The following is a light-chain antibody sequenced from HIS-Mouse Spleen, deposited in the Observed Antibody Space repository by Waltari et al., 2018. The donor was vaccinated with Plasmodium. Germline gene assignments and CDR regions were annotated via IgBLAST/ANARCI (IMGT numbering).Light chain of an antibody. V-gene: IGLV3-25*03. Sequence: SYELTQPPSVSVSPGQTARITCSGDALPKQYAYWYQQKPGQAPWRVIYKDSERPSGIPERFSGSSSGTTVTLTISGVQAEDEADYYCQSADSSGTYRVFGGGTKLTVL. CDR3: QSADSSGTYRV. J-gene: IGLJ2*01. CDR2: KDS. CDR1: ALPKQY.